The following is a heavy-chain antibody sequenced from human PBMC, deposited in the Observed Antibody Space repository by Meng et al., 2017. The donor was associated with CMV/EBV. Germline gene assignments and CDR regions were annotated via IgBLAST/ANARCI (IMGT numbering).Heavy chain of an antibody. D-gene: IGHD6-19*01. CDR3: AREGEEGAVAVGPYYFDY. Sequence: GGSLRLSCAASGFTFSSYEMNWVRQAPGKGLEWVSSISSSSSYIYYADSVKGRFTISRDNAKNSLYLQMNSLRAEDTAVYYCAREGEEGAVAVGPYYFDYWGQGTLVTVSS. CDR1: GFTFSSYE. CDR2: ISSSSSYI. V-gene: IGHV3-21*01. J-gene: IGHJ4*02.